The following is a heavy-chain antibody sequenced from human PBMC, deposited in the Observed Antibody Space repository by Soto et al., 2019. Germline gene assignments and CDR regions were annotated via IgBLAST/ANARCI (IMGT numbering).Heavy chain of an antibody. Sequence: PSQTLSLTFAISGDSVSSNRAAWNWIRQSPSRGLEWLGRTYYRSKWYNDYAVSVKSRITINPDTSKNQFSLQLNSVTPEDTAVYYCARDRGLGLEPLQIYYYYGMDVWGQGTTVTVSS. CDR3: ARDRGLGLEPLQIYYYYGMDV. V-gene: IGHV6-1*01. CDR2: TYYRSKWYN. D-gene: IGHD1-1*01. CDR1: GDSVSSNRAA. J-gene: IGHJ6*02.